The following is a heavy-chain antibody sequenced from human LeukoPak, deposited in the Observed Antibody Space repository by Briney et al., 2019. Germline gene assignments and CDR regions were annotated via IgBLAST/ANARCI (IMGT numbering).Heavy chain of an antibody. J-gene: IGHJ4*02. CDR1: GYTFTGYY. CDR2: INPNSGGT. Sequence: GASVKVSCKASGYTFTGYYMHWVRQAPGQGLEWMGWINPNSGGTNYAQKFQGRVTMTRDTSISTAYMELSRLRSDDTAVYYCARDPVGYYYGSGSYSPHPFDYWGQGTLVTVSS. D-gene: IGHD3-10*01. CDR3: ARDPVGYYYGSGSYSPHPFDY. V-gene: IGHV1-2*02.